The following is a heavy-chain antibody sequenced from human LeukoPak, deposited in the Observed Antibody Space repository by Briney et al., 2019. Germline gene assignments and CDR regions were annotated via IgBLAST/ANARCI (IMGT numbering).Heavy chain of an antibody. CDR3: ASRNDILTGYVFDF. D-gene: IGHD3-9*01. V-gene: IGHV4-38-2*01. Sequence: GSLRLSCAASGFTFSDYSMNWVRQPPGKGLEWIGSIYYSGSTSYNPSLKSRVTISVDTSKNQFSLKLTSVTAADTAVYYCASRNDILTGYVFDFWGQGTLVTVSS. CDR1: GFTFSDYS. CDR2: IYYSGST. J-gene: IGHJ4*02.